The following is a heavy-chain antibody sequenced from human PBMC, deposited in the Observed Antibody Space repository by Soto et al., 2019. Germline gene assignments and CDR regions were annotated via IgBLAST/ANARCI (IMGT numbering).Heavy chain of an antibody. V-gene: IGHV1-69*01. D-gene: IGHD3-16*01. CDR3: ARGLLGVNYYYYYGMDV. CDR1: GGTFSSYA. Sequence: QVQLVQSGAEVKKPGSSVKVSCKASGGTFSSYAISWVRQAPGQGLEWMGGIIPIFGTANYAQKFQGRVTITADESTSTAYMELSSLRSEDTAVYYCARGLLGVNYYYYYGMDVWGQGTTVTVSS. CDR2: IIPIFGTA. J-gene: IGHJ6*02.